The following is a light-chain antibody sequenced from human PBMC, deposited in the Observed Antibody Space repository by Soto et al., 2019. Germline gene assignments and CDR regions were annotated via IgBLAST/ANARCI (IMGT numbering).Light chain of an antibody. CDR2: WAS. J-gene: IGKJ1*01. CDR3: QQYYSSPPT. V-gene: IGKV4-1*01. CDR1: QSVLYSSNSKNN. Sequence: DIVMTQSPDSLAVSLGERANISCKSSQSVLYSSNSKNNLAWYKQKPGQPPKLLIYWASTRESGVPDRFSGSGSGTDFTLTLSSRQAEDVAVYDCQQYYSSPPTFGQGTKVQLK.